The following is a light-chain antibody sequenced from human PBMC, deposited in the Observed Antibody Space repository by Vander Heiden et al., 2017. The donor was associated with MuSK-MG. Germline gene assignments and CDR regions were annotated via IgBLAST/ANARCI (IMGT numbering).Light chain of an antibody. V-gene: IGLV2-14*01. J-gene: IGLJ2*01. CDR2: DVI. CDR1: SSDVGGYNY. CDR3: SSYTGGSTKL. Sequence: YSPHPHAPVSASPGQSITIPCPGSSSDVGGYNYVAWYQQHPGKAPNRMMDDVINRPSGVSNRLSGSKSGNTASLTISALQADDEADYYCSSYTGGSTKLFGGGTKLTVL.